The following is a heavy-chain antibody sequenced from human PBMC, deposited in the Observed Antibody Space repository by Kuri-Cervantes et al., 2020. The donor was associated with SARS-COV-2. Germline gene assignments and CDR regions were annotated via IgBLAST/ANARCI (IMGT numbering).Heavy chain of an antibody. Sequence: SQTLSLTCAGSGGSIGSGGYSWSWIRQPAGKGLEWNGFIYYTWSHFYTPSPEPRVTISLDTSGNYFSLKLRSVTAADTAVYYCVREYWGPCYYYVDDWGKGTTVTVSS. CDR1: GGSIGSGGYS. J-gene: IGHJ6*03. CDR2: IYYTWSH. V-gene: IGHV4-30-2*05. CDR3: VREYWGPCYYYVDD. D-gene: IGHD7-27*01.